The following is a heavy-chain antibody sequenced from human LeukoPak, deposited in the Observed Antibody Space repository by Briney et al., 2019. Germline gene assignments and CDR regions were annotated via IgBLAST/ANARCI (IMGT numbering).Heavy chain of an antibody. CDR2: IKPSGGST. CDR3: AGVGLRGIDP. Sequence: GASVNVSCKASGYTFTSYYMHWVRQAPGQGLEWMGIIKPSGGSTSYAQKFQGRVTMTRDTSTSTVYMELSSLRSEDTAVYYCAGVGLRGIDPWGQGTLVTVSS. CDR1: GYTFTSYY. J-gene: IGHJ5*02. D-gene: IGHD5-12*01. V-gene: IGHV1-46*01.